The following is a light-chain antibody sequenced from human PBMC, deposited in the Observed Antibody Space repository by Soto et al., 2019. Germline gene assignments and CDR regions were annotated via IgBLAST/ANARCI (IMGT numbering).Light chain of an antibody. CDR1: QTVSSH. CDR3: QHRSNWPPVIT. Sequence: EIVLTQSPATLSLSPGERATLSCRASQTVSSHLAWYQQKPGQAPRLLIYDASKRATGIPARFSGRGSGTEFTLTISSLEPEDFAGYYCQHRSNWPPVITFGQGTRLE. J-gene: IGKJ5*01. V-gene: IGKV3-11*01. CDR2: DAS.